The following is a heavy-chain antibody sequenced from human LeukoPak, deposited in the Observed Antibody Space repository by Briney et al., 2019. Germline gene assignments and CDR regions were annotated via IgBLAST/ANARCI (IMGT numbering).Heavy chain of an antibody. V-gene: IGHV4-39*07. CDR3: ARERGTVNYPTDAKNWFDP. Sequence: SETLSLTCTVSGGSISSSSYYWGWIRQPPGKGLEWIGSIYYSGSTYYNPSLKSRVTISVDKSKNQFSLKLSSVTAADTAVYYCARERGTVNYPTDAKNWFDPWGQGTLVTVSS. D-gene: IGHD2-8*01. CDR2: IYYSGST. J-gene: IGHJ5*02. CDR1: GGSISSSSYY.